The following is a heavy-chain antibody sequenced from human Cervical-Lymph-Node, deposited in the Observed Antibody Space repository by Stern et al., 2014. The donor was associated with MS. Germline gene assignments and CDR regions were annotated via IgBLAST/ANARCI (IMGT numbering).Heavy chain of an antibody. CDR2: IYWDDEK. V-gene: IGHV2-5*02. Sequence: QVTLKESGPTLVKPTQTLTLTCTFSGFSLSTSGVGVGWIRQPPGKALEWLALIYWDDEKPYSPSLDSRLTITKDTSKNLVFLTMANMDPVGTATYYCAPLTTATALDYWGQGTLVTVSS. CDR1: GFSLSTSGVG. D-gene: IGHD1-1*01. CDR3: APLTTATALDY. J-gene: IGHJ4*02.